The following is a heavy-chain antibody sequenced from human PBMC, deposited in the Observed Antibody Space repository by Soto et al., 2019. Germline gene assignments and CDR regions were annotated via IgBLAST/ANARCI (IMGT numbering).Heavy chain of an antibody. D-gene: IGHD3-3*01. V-gene: IGHV3-66*01. CDR1: GFYVSGYY. CDR3: ARDRRDGDTI. J-gene: IGHJ4*02. Sequence: EVQVVESGGGLVQPGGSLRLSCAASGFYVSGYYVSWFRQDPGKGLEWVSVIYRGGDIYYADSVQGRFTTSRDISRNSLDLQMNSLRAEDTAMYYCARDRRDGDTIWGQGVVVTGSS. CDR2: IYRGGDI.